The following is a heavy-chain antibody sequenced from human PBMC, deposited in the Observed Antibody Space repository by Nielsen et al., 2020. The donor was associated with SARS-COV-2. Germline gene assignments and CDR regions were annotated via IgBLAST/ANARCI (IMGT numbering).Heavy chain of an antibody. D-gene: IGHD6-13*01. Sequence: GGSLRLSCAVSGFTVSSDWMSWVRQAPGKGLEWVANIKQDGTEKYYVDSVKGRFTISRDNAKNSMYLQMNSLRVEDTAVYYCARVGGSSWYFDNWGQGTLVTVSS. CDR1: GFTVSSDW. J-gene: IGHJ4*02. V-gene: IGHV3-7*03. CDR3: ARVGGSSWYFDN. CDR2: IKQDGTEK.